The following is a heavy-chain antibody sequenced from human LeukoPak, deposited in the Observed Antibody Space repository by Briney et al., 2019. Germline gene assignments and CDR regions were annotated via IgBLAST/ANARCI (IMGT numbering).Heavy chain of an antibody. D-gene: IGHD2-8*02. CDR3: ARDTGRTFDY. CDR1: GLNVSSNY. Sequence: GGSLRLSCAASGLNVSSNYMSWVRQAPGKGLEWVSVLYTGGSTYYADSVKGRFTISRDNSKNTLYLQMNSLRAEDTAVYYCARDTGRTFDYRGQGTLVTVSS. J-gene: IGHJ4*02. CDR2: LYTGGST. V-gene: IGHV3-66*01.